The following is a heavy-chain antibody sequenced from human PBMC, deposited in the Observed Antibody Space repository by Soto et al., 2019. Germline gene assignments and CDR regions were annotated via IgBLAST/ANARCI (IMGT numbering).Heavy chain of an antibody. Sequence: QVQLQESGPGLVKPSETLSLTCTVSGGSISSYYWSWIRQPPGKGLEWIGYIYYSGSTNYNTSLKSRFYISGETYKNQYPLKLSSVTAADTAVYYCARHAPFHCSSTSCHDRTHWFDPGGQGPLVTVSS. CDR2: IYYSGST. D-gene: IGHD2-2*01. CDR1: GGSISSYY. J-gene: IGHJ5*02. CDR3: ARHAPFHCSSTSCHDRTHWFDP. V-gene: IGHV4-59*08.